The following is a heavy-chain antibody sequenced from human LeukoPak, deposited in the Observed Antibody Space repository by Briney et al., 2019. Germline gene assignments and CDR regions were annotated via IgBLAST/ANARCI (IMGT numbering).Heavy chain of an antibody. V-gene: IGHV7-4-1*02. Sequence: GASVKVSCKASGYTFTSYGISWVRQAPGQGLEWMGWINTNTGNPTYAQGFTGRFVFSLDTSVSTAYLQISSLKAEDTAVYYCASSGGEAGSSWYFLGGRGRQHFDYWGQGTLVTVSS. D-gene: IGHD6-13*01. CDR1: GYTFTSYG. CDR3: ASSGGEAGSSWYFLGGRGRQHFDY. CDR2: INTNTGNP. J-gene: IGHJ4*02.